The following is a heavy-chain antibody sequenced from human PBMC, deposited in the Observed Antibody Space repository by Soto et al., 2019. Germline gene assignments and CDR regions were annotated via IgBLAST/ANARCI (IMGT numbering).Heavy chain of an antibody. V-gene: IGHV3-43*01. D-gene: IGHD5-18*01. Sequence: GGTPRLCCAASQFPFDAYTIHWVRQGPGKGPQWISLISWDGGRRLYSDSVKGRFTISRDNSKNTLYLQMNSLRAEDTAVYYCAKDEYCYGYYYHRMDVWGQGPTVTVPS. J-gene: IGHJ6*02. CDR3: AKDEYCYGYYYHRMDV. CDR1: QFPFDAYT. CDR2: ISWDGGRR.